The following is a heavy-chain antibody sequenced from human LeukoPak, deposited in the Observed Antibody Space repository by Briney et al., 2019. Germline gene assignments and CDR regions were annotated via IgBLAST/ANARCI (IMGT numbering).Heavy chain of an antibody. CDR1: GDSVSTNSAS. Sequence: SQTLSLTCAISGDSVSTNSASWNWTRQSPSRGLEWLGRTYYRSKWYNEYAVSVKSRITINPDTSKNQFSLQLNSVTPEDTAVYYCARVSSRIIDYWGQGTLVTVSS. CDR3: ARVSSRIIDY. CDR2: TYYRSKWYN. D-gene: IGHD2-2*01. V-gene: IGHV6-1*01. J-gene: IGHJ4*02.